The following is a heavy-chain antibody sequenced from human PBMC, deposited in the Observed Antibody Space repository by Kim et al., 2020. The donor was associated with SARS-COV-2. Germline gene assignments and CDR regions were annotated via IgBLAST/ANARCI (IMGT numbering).Heavy chain of an antibody. CDR3: ARIHYDILTGYSAYYYYGMDV. Sequence: SQTLSLTCAISGDSVSSNSAAWNWIRQSPSRGLEWLGRTYYRSKWYNDYAVSVKSRITINPDTSKNQFSLQLNSVTPEDKAVYYCARIHYDILTGYSAYYYYGMDVWGQGTTVTVSS. J-gene: IGHJ6*02. CDR1: GDSVSSNSAA. V-gene: IGHV6-1*01. D-gene: IGHD3-9*01. CDR2: TYYRSKWYN.